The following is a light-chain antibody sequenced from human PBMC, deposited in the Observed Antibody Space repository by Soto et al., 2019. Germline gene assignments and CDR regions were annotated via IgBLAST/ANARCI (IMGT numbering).Light chain of an antibody. CDR1: QSVSSN. Sequence: VLTQSPVTLSLSPGERATLSCRASQSVSSNLAWYQQKPGQAPRLLIYDAYNRATGIPPRFSGSGSGTDFTLTISSLEPEDSAVYYCQQRHMWLITFGQGTRLEIK. V-gene: IGKV3-11*01. CDR3: QQRHMWLIT. J-gene: IGKJ5*01. CDR2: DAY.